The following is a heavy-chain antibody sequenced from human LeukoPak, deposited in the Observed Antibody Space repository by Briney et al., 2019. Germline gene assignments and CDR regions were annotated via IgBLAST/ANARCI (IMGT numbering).Heavy chain of an antibody. CDR3: ARVNLGAHDH. V-gene: IGHV4-59*01. CDR1: GGSISSYY. J-gene: IGHJ4*02. Sequence: SETLSLTCTVSGGSISSYYWSWIRQPPGKGLEWIGYIYYSGSTNYNPSLKSRGTISVDTSKNQFSLKLSSVTAADTAVYYCARVNLGAHDHWGQGTLVTVSS. CDR2: IYYSGST. D-gene: IGHD7-27*01.